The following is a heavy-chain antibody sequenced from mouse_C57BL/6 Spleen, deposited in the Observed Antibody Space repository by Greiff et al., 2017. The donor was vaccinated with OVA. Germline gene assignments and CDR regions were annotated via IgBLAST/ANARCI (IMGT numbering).Heavy chain of an antibody. CDR3: ARRGGDGYYPYFDY. D-gene: IGHD2-3*01. Sequence: DVKLVESGGDLVKPGGSLKLSCAASGFTFSSYGMSWVRQTPDKRLEWVATISSGGSYTYYPDSVKGRFTISRDNAKNTLYLQMSSLKSEDTAMYYCARRGGDGYYPYFDYWGQGTTLTVSS. CDR1: GFTFSSYG. CDR2: ISSGGSYT. V-gene: IGHV5-6*02. J-gene: IGHJ2*01.